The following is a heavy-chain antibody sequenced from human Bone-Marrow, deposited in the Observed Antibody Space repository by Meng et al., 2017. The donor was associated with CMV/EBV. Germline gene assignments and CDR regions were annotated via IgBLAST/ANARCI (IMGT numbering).Heavy chain of an antibody. J-gene: IGHJ4*02. CDR2: ISANNGNT. D-gene: IGHD1-26*01. CDR3: ARDSSGSYYGH. V-gene: IGHV1-18*01. CDR1: GYIFTAYG. Sequence: ASVKVSCKASGYIFTAYGISWVRQGPGQGLEWMGWISANNGNTNYAQKVQGRVTMTTDTPTSTVYMELSSLRSEDTAVYYCARDSSGSYYGHWGQGTLVTVSS.